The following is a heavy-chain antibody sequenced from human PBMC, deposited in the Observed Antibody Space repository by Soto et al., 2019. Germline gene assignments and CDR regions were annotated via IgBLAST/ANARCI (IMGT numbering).Heavy chain of an antibody. Sequence: SETLSLTCTVSGGSVNSGGYYWSWIRQPPGKGLEWIGFIFYNGGTSYNPSLGSRVTISADTSKTLFSLNLNFVTAADTAFYYCARGDHGPRRFYFDTWGQGTLVNVSS. CDR3: ARGDHGPRRFYFDT. V-gene: IGHV4-61*03. CDR1: GGSVNSGGYY. J-gene: IGHJ4*02. D-gene: IGHD2-8*01. CDR2: IFYNGGT.